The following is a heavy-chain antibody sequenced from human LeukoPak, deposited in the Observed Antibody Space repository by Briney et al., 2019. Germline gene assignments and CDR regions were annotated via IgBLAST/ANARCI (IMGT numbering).Heavy chain of an antibody. CDR2: ISAYNGNT. CDR1: GYTFTSYG. D-gene: IGHD2-2*01. V-gene: IGHV1-18*01. Sequence: ASVKVSCKASGYTFTSYGISWVRQAPGQGLEWMRWISAYNGNTNYAQKLQGRVTMTTDTSTSTAYMELRSLRSDDTAVYYCARSGYCSSTSCYSHIYYYYGMDVWGQGTTVTVSS. J-gene: IGHJ6*02. CDR3: ARSGYCSSTSCYSHIYYYYGMDV.